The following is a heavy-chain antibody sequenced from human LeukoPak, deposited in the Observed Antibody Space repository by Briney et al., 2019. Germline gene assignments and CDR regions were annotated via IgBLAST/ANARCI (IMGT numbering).Heavy chain of an antibody. V-gene: IGHV3-23*01. CDR1: GSTFSSYA. Sequence: GGSLRLSCAASGSTFSSYAMSWVRQAPGKGLEWVSGISGSGGSTYYADSVKGRFTISRDNSKNTLYLQMNSLRAEDTAVYYCAKALGSGWLPHDYWGQGTLVTVSS. CDR2: ISGSGGST. J-gene: IGHJ4*02. D-gene: IGHD6-19*01. CDR3: AKALGSGWLPHDY.